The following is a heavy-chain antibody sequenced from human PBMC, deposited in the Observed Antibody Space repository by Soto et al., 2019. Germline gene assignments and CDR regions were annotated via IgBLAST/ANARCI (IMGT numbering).Heavy chain of an antibody. CDR2: ISYSGST. V-gene: IGHV4-61*01. Sequence: SETLSLTCTVSGASVTSDTSYWSWIRQPPGKGLEWIGYISYSGSTKYNTSLQSRVSISADTSKNQFSLNLYSVTAADTALYYCAKGGSLWLDPWGQGALVTVSS. CDR3: AKGGSLWLDP. CDR1: GASVTSDTSY. D-gene: IGHD3-10*01. J-gene: IGHJ5*02.